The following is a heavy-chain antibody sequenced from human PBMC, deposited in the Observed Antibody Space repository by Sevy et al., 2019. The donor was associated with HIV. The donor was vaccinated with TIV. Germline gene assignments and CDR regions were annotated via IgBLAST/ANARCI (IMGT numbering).Heavy chain of an antibody. CDR1: GFTFSSYS. V-gene: IGHV3-48*01. CDR3: ARGTTGTTDY. J-gene: IGHJ4*02. D-gene: IGHD1-1*01. Sequence: GGSLRLSCAASGFTFSSYSMNWVRQAPGKGLEWVSYISSSSTIYYADSVKGRFTISRDNAKNSLYLQMNSLRAEDTAVYYCARGTTGTTDYWGQGTLVTVSS. CDR2: ISSSSTI.